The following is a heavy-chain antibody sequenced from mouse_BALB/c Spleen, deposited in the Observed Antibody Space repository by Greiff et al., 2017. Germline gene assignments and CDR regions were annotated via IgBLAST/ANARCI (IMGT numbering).Heavy chain of an antibody. CDR1: GYTFTSYY. V-gene: IGHV1S81*02. CDR3: TRGYGNYWYFDV. J-gene: IGHJ1*01. Sequence: VQLQQSGAELVKPGASVKLSCKASGYTFTSYYMYWVKQRPGQGLEWIGEINPSNGGTNFNEKFKSKATLTVDKSSSTAYMQLSSLTSEDSAVYYCTRGYGNYWYFDVWGAGTTVTVSS. CDR2: INPSNGGT. D-gene: IGHD2-1*01.